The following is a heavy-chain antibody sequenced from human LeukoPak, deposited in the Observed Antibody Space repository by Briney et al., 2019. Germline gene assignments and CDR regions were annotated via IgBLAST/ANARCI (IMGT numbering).Heavy chain of an antibody. CDR3: ARDSVSWLGLDP. D-gene: IGHD5-12*01. CDR1: GASINSGSFY. Sequence: SQTLSLTCTVPGASINSGSFYWSWIRQPAGKGLEWVGRIYSNGNTNYNPSLKSRVTISLDTSKNQFSLKLTSVTAADTAVYYCARDSVSWLGLDPWGQGTLVTVSS. J-gene: IGHJ5*02. CDR2: IYSNGNT. V-gene: IGHV4-61*02.